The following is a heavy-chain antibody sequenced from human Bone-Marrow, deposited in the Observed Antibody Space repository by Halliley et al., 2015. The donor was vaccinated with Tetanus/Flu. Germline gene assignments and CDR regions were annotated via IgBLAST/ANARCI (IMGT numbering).Heavy chain of an antibody. D-gene: IGHD5-12*01. J-gene: IGHJ4*02. CDR3: GRGYRGLSTYFHL. CDR1: GFTFSRSD. CDR2: IYSDGRDK. V-gene: IGHV3-30*12. Sequence: SLRLSCAASGFTFSRSDMQWVRQVPGKGLQWVAVIYSDGRDKFYAESVKGRFTISRDNSRNTLYLQMNSLNDGDTGTYYCGRGYRGLSTYFHLWGQRTLVTVAS.